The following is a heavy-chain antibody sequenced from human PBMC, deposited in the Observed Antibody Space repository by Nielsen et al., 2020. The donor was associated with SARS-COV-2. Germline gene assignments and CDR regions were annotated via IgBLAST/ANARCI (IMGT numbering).Heavy chain of an antibody. CDR3: ARGPYTRYGMDV. CDR1: GFTFSNYA. D-gene: IGHD4-11*01. CDR2: ISESGGRT. Sequence: GGSLRLSCAASGFTFSNYAMTWVRQAPGKGLEWVSAISESGGRTFYADSVKGRFTISRDNSKNTLYLQMNSLRAEDTAVYYCARGPYTRYGMDVWGQGTTVTVSS. J-gene: IGHJ6*02. V-gene: IGHV3-23*01.